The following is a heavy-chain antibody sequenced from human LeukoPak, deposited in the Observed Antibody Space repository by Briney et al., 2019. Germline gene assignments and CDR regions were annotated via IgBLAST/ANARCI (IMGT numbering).Heavy chain of an antibody. J-gene: IGHJ3*02. D-gene: IGHD2-21*01. CDR1: GFTFSGYD. CDR2: IGTAADT. V-gene: IGHV3-13*01. Sequence: GGSLRLSCAASGFTFSGYDMHWVRQATGKGLEWVSGIGTAADTYYPDSVKGRFTISRESAENSLYLQMNSLRAGDTAVYYCARRRGGLRSFSDAFDIWGQGTMVTVSS. CDR3: ARRRGGLRSFSDAFDI.